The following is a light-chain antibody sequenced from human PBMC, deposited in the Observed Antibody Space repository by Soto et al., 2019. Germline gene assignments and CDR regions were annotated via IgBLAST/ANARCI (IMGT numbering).Light chain of an antibody. CDR2: AAS. CDR1: QGISSS. J-gene: IGKJ1*01. V-gene: IGKV1-9*01. CDR3: QQVNSYPVT. Sequence: DIQLTQSPSFLSASVGDRVTITCRASQGISSSLGWYQQKPGKAPKLLIYAASTFQSGVPSRFSGSGSGTEFTLTICSLQPEDFATYYCQQVNSYPVTFGQGTKV.